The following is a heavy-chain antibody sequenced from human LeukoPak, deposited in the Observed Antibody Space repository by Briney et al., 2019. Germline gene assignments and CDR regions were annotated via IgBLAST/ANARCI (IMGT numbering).Heavy chain of an antibody. Sequence: GGSLRLSCAASGFTFSSYWMHWVRQAPGKGLEWVSSISGSGGRTPYADSAKGRFAISRDNSKNTLYLQMNSLRVEDTAVYYCAKYKSGAFFDYWGQGTLVTVSP. D-gene: IGHD5-12*01. CDR2: ISGSGGRT. CDR3: AKYKSGAFFDY. CDR1: GFTFSSYW. V-gene: IGHV3-23*01. J-gene: IGHJ4*02.